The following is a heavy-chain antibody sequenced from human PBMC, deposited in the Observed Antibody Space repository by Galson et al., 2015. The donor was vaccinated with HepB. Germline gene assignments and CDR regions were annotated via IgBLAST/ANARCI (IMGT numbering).Heavy chain of an antibody. D-gene: IGHD6-13*01. CDR3: AVGGHSSSSRGFDY. Sequence: SVKVSCKVSGYTLTELSMHWVRQAPGKGLEWMGGFDPEDGETIYAQKFQGRVTMTEDTSTDTAYMELSSLRSEDTAVYYCAVGGHSSSSRGFDYWGQGTLVTVSS. CDR1: GYTLTELS. CDR2: FDPEDGET. J-gene: IGHJ4*02. V-gene: IGHV1-24*01.